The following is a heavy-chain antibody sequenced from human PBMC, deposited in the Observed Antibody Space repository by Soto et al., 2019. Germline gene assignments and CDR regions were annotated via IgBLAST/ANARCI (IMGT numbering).Heavy chain of an antibody. V-gene: IGHV4-59*01. CDR2: IYYSGST. CDR3: ATHYYDSSGYFK. D-gene: IGHD3-22*01. J-gene: IGHJ4*02. CDR1: GGSISSYC. Sequence: SETLSLTCTVSGGSISSYCWSWIRQPPGKGLEWIGYIYYSGSTNYNPSLKSRVTISVDTSKNQFSLKLSSVTAADTAVYYCATHYYDSSGYFKWGQGTMVTV.